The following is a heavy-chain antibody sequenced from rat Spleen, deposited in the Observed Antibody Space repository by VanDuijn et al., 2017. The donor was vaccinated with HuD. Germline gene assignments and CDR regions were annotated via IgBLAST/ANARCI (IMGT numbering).Heavy chain of an antibody. J-gene: IGHJ2*01. CDR2: ISYDGSST. Sequence: EVQLVESGGGLVQPGRSLKLSCAASGFTFSDYNMAWVRQAPKKGLEWVATISYDGSSTYYRDSVKGRFTISRDNAKSTLYMQMNRLRSEDTATYYGTRGRRCLDCGGQGVMVTVSS. CDR1: GFTFSDYN. V-gene: IGHV5-7*01. D-gene: IGHD1-11*01. CDR3: TRGRRCLDC.